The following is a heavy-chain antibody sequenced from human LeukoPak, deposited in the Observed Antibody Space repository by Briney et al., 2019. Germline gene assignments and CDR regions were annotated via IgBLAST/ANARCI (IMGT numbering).Heavy chain of an antibody. CDR2: ISGYNGNT. V-gene: IGHV1-18*01. D-gene: IGHD3-10*01. CDR3: ASGKGVRRATNPLDAFDI. J-gene: IGHJ3*02. Sequence: ASVKVSCKASGYTFTSYSIKWVRQAPGQGLEWMGWISGYNGNTNYAQRLQGRVTLTTDTSTTTAYMDLRSLRSDDTAVYYCASGKGVRRATNPLDAFDIWGQGTMVTVSS. CDR1: GYTFTSYS.